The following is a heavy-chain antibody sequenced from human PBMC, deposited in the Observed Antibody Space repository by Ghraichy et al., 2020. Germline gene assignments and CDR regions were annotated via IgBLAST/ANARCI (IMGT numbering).Heavy chain of an antibody. Sequence: ASVKVSCKASGYTFTAYYIHWVRQAPGQGLEWMGRINPNSGGPDYAQNFQDRVTMTRDTSINTAYMELSSLTSDDTAVYYCVRDQENLSGDNPYWAQGTLVIVSS. CDR3: VRDQENLSGDNPY. CDR2: INPNSGGP. CDR1: GYTFTAYY. J-gene: IGHJ4*02. D-gene: IGHD5-12*01. V-gene: IGHV1-2*06.